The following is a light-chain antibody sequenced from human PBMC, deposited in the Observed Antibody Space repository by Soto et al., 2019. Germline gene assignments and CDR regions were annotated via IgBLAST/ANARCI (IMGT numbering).Light chain of an antibody. J-gene: IGKJ1*01. Sequence: DIQMTQSPSTLSGSVGDRVTITCRASQTISSWLAWYQQKPGKAPKLLIYKASTLKSGVPSRFSGSGSGTEFTLTISSLQPGDFATYYCQQSYTIPWTFGQGTKVDIK. V-gene: IGKV1-5*03. CDR3: QQSYTIPWT. CDR2: KAS. CDR1: QTISSW.